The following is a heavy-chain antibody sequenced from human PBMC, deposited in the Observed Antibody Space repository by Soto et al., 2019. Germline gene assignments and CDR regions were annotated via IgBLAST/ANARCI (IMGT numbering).Heavy chain of an antibody. CDR2: IYYSGST. J-gene: IGHJ5*02. Sequence: QLQLQESGPGLVKPSETLSLTCTVSGGSISSSSYYWGWIRQPPGKGLEWIGSIYYSGSTYYNPSLKSRVTISVDTSKNQFSLKLSSVTAADTAVYYCARHTPMGEVGVGNWFDPWGQGTLVTVSS. CDR3: ARHTPMGEVGVGNWFDP. V-gene: IGHV4-39*01. D-gene: IGHD1-26*01. CDR1: GGSISSSSYY.